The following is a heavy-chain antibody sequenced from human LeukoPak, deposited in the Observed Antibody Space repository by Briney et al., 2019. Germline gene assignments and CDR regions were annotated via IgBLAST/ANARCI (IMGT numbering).Heavy chain of an antibody. V-gene: IGHV3-23*01. CDR3: AKSISSGLAATAVGAQFDY. Sequence: GGSQRLSCAASGFTFSSYAMSWVRQAPGKGLEWVSSISGSDGTTYYADSVKGRFTISRDNSKNTLYLQMNSLRAEDTAVYYCAKSISSGLAATAVGAQFDYWGQGTLVTVSS. CDR2: ISGSDGTT. D-gene: IGHD1-26*01. J-gene: IGHJ4*02. CDR1: GFTFSSYA.